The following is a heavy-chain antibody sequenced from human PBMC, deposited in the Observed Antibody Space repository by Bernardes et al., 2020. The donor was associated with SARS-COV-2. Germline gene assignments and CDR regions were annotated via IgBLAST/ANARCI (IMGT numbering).Heavy chain of an antibody. CDR2: IYPADSDT. J-gene: IGHJ4*02. Sequence: ESLKISCKGSGYNFSNYYIGWVRQMPGKALEWMGIIYPADSDTTYSPSFQGQVTISADNSITTAYLHWSSLKASDTAMYYCVRRSQNRYGSSWYFYWGRGTLVTVSS. D-gene: IGHD6-13*01. CDR1: GYNFSNYY. CDR3: VRRSQNRYGSSWYFY. V-gene: IGHV5-51*01.